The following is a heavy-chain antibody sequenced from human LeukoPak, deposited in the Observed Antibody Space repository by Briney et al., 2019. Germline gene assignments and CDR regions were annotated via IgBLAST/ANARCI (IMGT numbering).Heavy chain of an antibody. CDR1: GDSISSGGYY. CDR2: IYYSGST. J-gene: IGHJ4*02. V-gene: IGHV4-61*08. CDR3: ARARYDSSGYRFDY. D-gene: IGHD3-22*01. Sequence: PSETLSLTCTVSGDSISSGGYYWSWIRQPPGKGLEWIGYIYYSGSTNYNPSLKSRVTISVDTSKNQFSLKLSSVTAADTAVYYCARARYDSSGYRFDYWGQGTLVTVSS.